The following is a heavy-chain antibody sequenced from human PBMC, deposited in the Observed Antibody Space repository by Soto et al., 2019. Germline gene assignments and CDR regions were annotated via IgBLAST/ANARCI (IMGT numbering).Heavy chain of an antibody. CDR2: IYPGDSDT. J-gene: IGHJ6*02. V-gene: IGHV5-51*01. CDR1: GYSFTSYW. Sequence: PGESLKISCKGSGYSFTSYWIGWVRQMPGKGLEWMGSIYPGDSDTRYSPSFQGQITISADKSISTAYRQWSSPKASDTAMYYCAALQYYYGMDVWGQGTTVTVSS. CDR3: AALQYYYGMDV.